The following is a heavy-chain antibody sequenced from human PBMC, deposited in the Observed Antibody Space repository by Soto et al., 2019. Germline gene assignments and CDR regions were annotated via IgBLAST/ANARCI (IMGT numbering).Heavy chain of an antibody. Sequence: SVKVSCKASGGTFSSYAISWVRQAPGQGLEWMGGIIPIFGTANYAQKFQGRVTITADESTSTAYMELSRLRSDDTAVYSCARDPRSSGSCHSDYWGQEPLVPVSS. CDR1: GGTFSSYA. D-gene: IGHD6-19*01. CDR3: ARDPRSSGSCHSDY. J-gene: IGHJ4*02. V-gene: IGHV1-69*13. CDR2: IIPIFGTA.